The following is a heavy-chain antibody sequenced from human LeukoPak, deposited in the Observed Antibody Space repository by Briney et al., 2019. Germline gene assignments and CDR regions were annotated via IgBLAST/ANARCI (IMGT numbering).Heavy chain of an antibody. J-gene: IGHJ4*02. CDR3: ARHYGP. V-gene: IGHV4-34*01. CDR2: INHSGST. CDR1: GVSFSGYY. Sequence: SETLSLTCAVYGVSFSGYYWSWIRQPPGKGLEWIGEINHSGSTNYNPSLKSRVTISVDTSKNQFSLKLNSVTATDTAVYYCARHYGPWGQGTLVTVSS. D-gene: IGHD3-16*01.